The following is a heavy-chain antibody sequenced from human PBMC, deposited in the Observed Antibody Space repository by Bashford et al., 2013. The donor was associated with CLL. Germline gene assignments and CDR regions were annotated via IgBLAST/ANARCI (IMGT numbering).Heavy chain of an antibody. V-gene: IGHV1-8*02. CDR1: GYTFTSYG. D-gene: IGHD2/OR15-2a*01. J-gene: IGHJ2*01. CDR3: ARGVGGNSNDNWYFDL. CDR2: MNPNSGNT. Sequence: ASVKVSCKASGYTFTSYGISWVRQATGQGLEWIGWMNPNSGNTGYAQKFQGRVTMTRDTSKSTAYMELSSLRSEDTAVYYCARGVGGNSNDNWYFDLWGRGTLVTVSS.